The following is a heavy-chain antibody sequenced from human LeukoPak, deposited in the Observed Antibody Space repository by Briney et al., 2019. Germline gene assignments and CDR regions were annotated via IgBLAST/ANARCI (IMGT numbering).Heavy chain of an antibody. D-gene: IGHD2-21*02. CDR1: GFTFSSYW. Sequence: AGGSLRLSCAASGFTFSSYWMSWVRQAPGKGLEWVANIKQDGSEKYYVDSVKGRFTISRDNAKNSLYLQMNCLRAEDTAVYYCARDSKVRVVTAVDYWGQGTLVTDSS. CDR3: ARDSKVRVVTAVDY. J-gene: IGHJ4*02. V-gene: IGHV3-7*01. CDR2: IKQDGSEK.